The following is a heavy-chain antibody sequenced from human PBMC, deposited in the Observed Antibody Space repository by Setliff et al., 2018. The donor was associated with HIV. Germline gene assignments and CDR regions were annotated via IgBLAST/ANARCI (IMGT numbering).Heavy chain of an antibody. CDR1: GFTFSGSP. D-gene: IGHD3-22*01. V-gene: IGHV3-73*01. J-gene: IGHJ4*02. CDR2: ILDKANGYAT. CDR3: TRPQYFYETGGSDY. Sequence: PGGSLRLSCAASGFTFSGSPLHWVRQASGKGLEWVGRILDKANGYATAYAASVKGRFTISRDDSMNTAYLQMNGLKIDDTAVYYCTRPQYFYETGGSDYWGQGTLVTVSS.